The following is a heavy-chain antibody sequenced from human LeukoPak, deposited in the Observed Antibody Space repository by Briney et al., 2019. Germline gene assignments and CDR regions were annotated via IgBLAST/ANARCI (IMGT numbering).Heavy chain of an antibody. Sequence: ASVKVSCKASGYTFTSYAMHWVRQAPGQRPEWMGWINAGNGNTKYSQKFQGRVTITRDTSASTAYMELSSLRSEDTAVYYCARWSLASLGYGMDVWGQGTTVTVSS. D-gene: IGHD3-3*01. CDR1: GYTFTSYA. CDR3: ARWSLASLGYGMDV. CDR2: INAGNGNT. V-gene: IGHV1-3*01. J-gene: IGHJ6*02.